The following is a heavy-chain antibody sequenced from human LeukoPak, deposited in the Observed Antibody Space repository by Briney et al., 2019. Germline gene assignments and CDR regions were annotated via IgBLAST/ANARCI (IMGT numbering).Heavy chain of an antibody. CDR3: ARGGNVVVPAAIQH. D-gene: IGHD2-2*01. CDR2: IYYSGST. CDR1: GGSISSSRYY. V-gene: IGHV4-39*01. J-gene: IGHJ1*01. Sequence: PSETLSLTCTVSGGSISSSRYYWAWIRQPPGKGLDWIGTIYYSGSTYYNPSLKSRVTISVDTSKNQFSLRLSSVTAADTALYYCARGGNVVVPAAIQHWGQGTLVTVSS.